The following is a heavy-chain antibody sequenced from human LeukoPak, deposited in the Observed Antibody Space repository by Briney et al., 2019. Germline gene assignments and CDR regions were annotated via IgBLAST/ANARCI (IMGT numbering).Heavy chain of an antibody. V-gene: IGHV3-23*01. J-gene: IGHJ5*02. D-gene: IGHD3-3*01. CDR3: ARSGLRFLEWTNWFDP. CDR2: ISGSGGST. CDR1: GFNFSSYA. Sequence: GGSLRLSCAASGFNFSSYAMSWVRRAPGKGLECVSAISGSGGSTYYADSVKGRFTISRDNARNSLYLQMNSLRAEDTAVYYCARSGLRFLEWTNWFDPWGQGTLVTVSS.